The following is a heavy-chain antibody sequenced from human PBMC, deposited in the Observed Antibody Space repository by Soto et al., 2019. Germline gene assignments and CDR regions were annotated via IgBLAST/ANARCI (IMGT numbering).Heavy chain of an antibody. CDR3: ARLPTY. CDR2: IYDSGSP. CDR1: GGSISSHY. V-gene: IGHV4-59*08. J-gene: IGHJ4*02. Sequence: SETLSLTCTVSGGSISSHYWSWIRQPPGKGLEWIGYIYDSGSPSYNPSLKSRVTISVDTSKNQFSLKLSSVTAADTAVYYRARLPTYWGQGTLVTVSS.